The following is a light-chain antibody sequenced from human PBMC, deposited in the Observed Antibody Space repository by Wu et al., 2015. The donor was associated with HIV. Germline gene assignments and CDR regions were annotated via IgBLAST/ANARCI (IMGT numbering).Light chain of an antibody. CDR2: AAF. Sequence: EIVMTQSPDTLSVSPGDPATLSCRASQPIKNNLAWYQHKPGQAPRLLTYAAFTRAAGVPARFSGSGSGTDFTLTISSMQSEDFAVYYCHQYNNWPLPWTFGPGTKVEI. CDR3: HQYNNWPLPWT. J-gene: IGKJ1*01. CDR1: QPIKNN. V-gene: IGKV3-15*01.